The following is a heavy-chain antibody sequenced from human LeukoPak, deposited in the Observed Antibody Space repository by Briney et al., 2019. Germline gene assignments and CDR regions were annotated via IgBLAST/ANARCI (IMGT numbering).Heavy chain of an antibody. CDR2: IYYSGRP. Sequence: SETLSLTCTVSGGSISSYYWSWIRQPQGKGMEWIGYIYYSGRPNYNPSLKSRATIPVDTSKNQFSLKLSSVTAADTAVYYCARDYYYDSSGYSDAFDIWGQGTMVTVSS. D-gene: IGHD3-22*01. CDR3: ARDYYYDSSGYSDAFDI. CDR1: GGSISSYY. J-gene: IGHJ3*02. V-gene: IGHV4-59*01.